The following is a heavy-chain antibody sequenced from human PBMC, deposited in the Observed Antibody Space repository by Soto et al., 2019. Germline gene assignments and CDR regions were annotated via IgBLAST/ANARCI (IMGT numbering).Heavy chain of an antibody. CDR3: AKDGGYSYGYSPRYYYGMDV. V-gene: IGHV3-23*01. CDR1: GFTFGGYA. J-gene: IGHJ6*02. Sequence: EVQLLESGGGLLQPGGSRRLPCAALGFTFGGYAWGGFPQPPGKGLGWAPAISGSGGSTYYADSVKGRFTISRVNSKNTLYLQMNSLRAEDTAVYYCAKDGGYSYGYSPRYYYGMDVWGQGTTVTVSS. CDR2: ISGSGGST. D-gene: IGHD5-18*01.